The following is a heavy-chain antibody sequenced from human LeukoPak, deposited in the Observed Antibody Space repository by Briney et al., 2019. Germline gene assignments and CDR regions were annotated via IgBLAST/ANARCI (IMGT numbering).Heavy chain of an antibody. D-gene: IGHD2-2*01. CDR1: GGSISSGGYY. J-gene: IGHJ4*02. V-gene: IGHV4-31*03. CDR3: ARKCRYGTSCYLDY. CDR2: IYYSGST. Sequence: PSETLSLTCTVSGGSISSGGYYWSWIRHHPGKCLEWIGYIYYSGSTYYNPSLKSRVTISVDTSKNQFSLKLSSVTAADTAVYYCARKCRYGTSCYLDYWGQGTLVTVSS.